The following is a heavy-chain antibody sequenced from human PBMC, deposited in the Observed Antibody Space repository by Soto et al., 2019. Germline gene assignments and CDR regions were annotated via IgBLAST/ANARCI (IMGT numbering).Heavy chain of an antibody. Sequence: EVQLLESGGGLVHPGGSLRLSCAASGFTFSSYAMSWVRQAPGKGLEWVSAISGSGGSTYYADSVKGRFTISRDNSKNALYLQMNSLRAEDTAVYYCAKVVSRGYDFWNGLTWRQGTLVTVSS. CDR3: AKVVSRGYDFWNGLT. V-gene: IGHV3-23*01. CDR2: ISGSGGST. D-gene: IGHD3-3*01. J-gene: IGHJ5*02. CDR1: GFTFSSYA.